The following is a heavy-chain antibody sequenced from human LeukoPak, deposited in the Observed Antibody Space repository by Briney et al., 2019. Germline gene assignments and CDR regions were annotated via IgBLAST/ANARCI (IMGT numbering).Heavy chain of an antibody. V-gene: IGHV4-31*03. CDR3: AREIAAAGTNWFDP. J-gene: IGHJ5*02. Sequence: PSQTLSLTCTVSGGSISSGGYYWSWIRQHPGKGLEWIGYIYYSGSTYYNPSLKSRVTISVDTSKNQFSLKLSSVTAADTAVYYCAREIAAAGTNWFDPWGQGTLVTVSS. CDR1: GGSISSGGYY. D-gene: IGHD6-13*01. CDR2: IYYSGST.